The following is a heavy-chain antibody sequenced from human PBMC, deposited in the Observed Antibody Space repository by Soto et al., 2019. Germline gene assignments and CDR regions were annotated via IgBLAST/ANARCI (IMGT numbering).Heavy chain of an antibody. J-gene: IGHJ5*02. Sequence: PGGSLRLSCVASGFAVSNNYMNWVRQAPGKGLEWVSVVYSGGTTYYADSVRGRFTDSRDDSKKTLFLQMSSLRTEDTSVYYCARAGSPFDADSSGYWGFDHWGQGALVTVYS. CDR2: VYSGGTT. D-gene: IGHD3-22*01. CDR1: GFAVSNNY. CDR3: ARAGSPFDADSSGYWGFDH. V-gene: IGHV3-53*01.